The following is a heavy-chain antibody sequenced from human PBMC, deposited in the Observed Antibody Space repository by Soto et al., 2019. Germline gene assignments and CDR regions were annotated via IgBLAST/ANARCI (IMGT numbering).Heavy chain of an antibody. V-gene: IGHV4-34*01. CDR1: GGPFSGYY. Sequence: SETLSLTCAVYGGPFSGYYWSWIRQPPGKGLEWIGEINHSGSTNYNPSLKSRVTISVDTSKNQFSLKLSSVTAADTAVYYCAITCSGGSCRNDYWGQGTLVTVSS. J-gene: IGHJ4*02. D-gene: IGHD2-15*01. CDR2: INHSGST. CDR3: AITCSGGSCRNDY.